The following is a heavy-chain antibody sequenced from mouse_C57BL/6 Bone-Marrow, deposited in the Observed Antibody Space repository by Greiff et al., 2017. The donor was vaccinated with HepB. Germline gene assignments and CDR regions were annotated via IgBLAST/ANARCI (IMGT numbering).Heavy chain of an antibody. D-gene: IGHD1-1*01. CDR3: ARYGYYGRRRIPFAY. Sequence: EVKLVESGGGLVQPGGSLSLSCAASGFTFTDYYMSWVRQPPGKALEWLGFIRNKANGYTTEYSASVKGRFTISRDNSQSILYLQMNALRAEDSATYFCARYGYYGRRRIPFAYCGQGTLVTVSA. V-gene: IGHV7-3*01. J-gene: IGHJ3*01. CDR1: GFTFTDYY. CDR2: IRNKANGYTT.